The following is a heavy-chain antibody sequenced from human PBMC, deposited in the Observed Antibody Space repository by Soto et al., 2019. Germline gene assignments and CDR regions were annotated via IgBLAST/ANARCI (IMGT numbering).Heavy chain of an antibody. CDR1: GYTFTSYD. V-gene: IGHV1-8*01. D-gene: IGHD3-9*01. Sequence: QVQLVQSGAEVKKPGASVTVSCKASGYTFTSYDINWVRQATGQGLEWMGWMNPISGNTGYAQKFQGRVTMTRNTSITTAYMELSSLRSDDTAVYYCARGSYDILTGYYNDWFDPWGQGTRVTVSS. CDR2: MNPISGNT. CDR3: ARGSYDILTGYYNDWFDP. J-gene: IGHJ5*02.